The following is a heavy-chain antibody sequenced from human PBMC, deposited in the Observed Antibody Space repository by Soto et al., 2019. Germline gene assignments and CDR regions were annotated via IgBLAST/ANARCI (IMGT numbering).Heavy chain of an antibody. D-gene: IGHD2-15*01. CDR3: ARDYSRYSGMDV. CDR2: IWYDGTNK. V-gene: IGHV3-33*01. CDR1: GFTFSNYG. Sequence: QVQLVESGGGVVQPGGSLRLSCAASGFTFSNYGMHWVRQAPGKGLESVAVIWYDGTNKYYADSVKGRFTISRDNSKNTMYMQVNSLTAEDTAVYYCARDYSRYSGMDVWGQGTTVTVSS. J-gene: IGHJ6*02.